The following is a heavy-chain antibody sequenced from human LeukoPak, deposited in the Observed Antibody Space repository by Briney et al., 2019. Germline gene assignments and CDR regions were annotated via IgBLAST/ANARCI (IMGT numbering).Heavy chain of an antibody. CDR3: ARDNYYGSGNDY. Sequence: GGSLRLSCAASGFTFRSYAMSWVRQAPGKGLEWLSAITPSGVGTYYADSVKGQFTISRDNSKNTLYLQMDSLRAEDTAVYYCARDNYYGSGNDYWGQGTLVTVSS. J-gene: IGHJ4*02. D-gene: IGHD3-10*01. CDR2: ITPSGVGT. CDR1: GFTFRSYA. V-gene: IGHV3-23*01.